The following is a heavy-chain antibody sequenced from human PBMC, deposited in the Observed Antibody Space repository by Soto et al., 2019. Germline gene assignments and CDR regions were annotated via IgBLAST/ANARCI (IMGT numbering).Heavy chain of an antibody. CDR3: AFGSWNQYYFDY. J-gene: IGHJ4*02. D-gene: IGHD6-13*01. CDR1: GFTFTSYT. Sequence: QVQLVESGGGVVQPGGSLRLSCATSGFTFTSYTMHWVRQAPGKGLEWVATFWYDASGQKYADSVKGRFTISRNPSTSTLYLHMDSPRPEDTALYYCAFGSWNQYYFDYWGQEILVTVSS. CDR2: FWYDASGQ. V-gene: IGHV3-33*01.